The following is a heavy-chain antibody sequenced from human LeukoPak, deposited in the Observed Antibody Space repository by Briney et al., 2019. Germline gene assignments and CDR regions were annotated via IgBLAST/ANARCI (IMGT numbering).Heavy chain of an antibody. V-gene: IGHV4-59*01. Sequence: SETLSLTCTVSGGSISSYYWSWIRRPPGKGLEWIGYIYYSGSTNYNPSLKSRVTISVDTSKNQFSLKLSSVTAADTAVYYCARLIAVAGTKEDFEAWGQGTLVTVSS. CDR2: IYYSGST. CDR3: ARLIAVAGTKEDFEA. D-gene: IGHD6-19*01. CDR1: GGSISSYY. J-gene: IGHJ5*02.